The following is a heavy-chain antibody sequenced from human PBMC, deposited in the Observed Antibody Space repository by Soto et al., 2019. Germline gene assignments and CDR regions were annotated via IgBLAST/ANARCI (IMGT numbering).Heavy chain of an antibody. Sequence: QVQLVESGGGAVQPGRSLRLSCAASGFTFSSYTMHWICQAPSKALERVALISYDGSNKYNAVSANGRFTTSRDNSKNTLYLQMNSLRPEDTAVYYCARGAGIAVAGTSFDYWRQGTLVNVSS. V-gene: IGHV3-30*01. CDR2: ISYDGSNK. CDR3: ARGAGIAVAGTSFDY. J-gene: IGHJ4*02. CDR1: GFTFSSYT. D-gene: IGHD6-19*01.